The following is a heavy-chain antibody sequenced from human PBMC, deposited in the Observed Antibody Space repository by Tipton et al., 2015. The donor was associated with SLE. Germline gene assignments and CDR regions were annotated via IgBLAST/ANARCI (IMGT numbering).Heavy chain of an antibody. CDR3: ARSVARYFNS. V-gene: IGHV4-31*03. D-gene: IGHD6-19*01. CDR1: GDSITSGPYY. J-gene: IGHJ4*02. Sequence: TLSLTCTVSGDSITSGPYYWAWIRQPPGKGLEWIGTIYYNGFSYQSPSLKSRITISLDTSKNQFSLQLNSVTAADTAVYYCARSVARYFNSWGQGTLVTVSS. CDR2: IYYNGFS.